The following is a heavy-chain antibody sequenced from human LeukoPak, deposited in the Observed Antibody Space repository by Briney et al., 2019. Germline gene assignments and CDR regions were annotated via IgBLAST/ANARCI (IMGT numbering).Heavy chain of an antibody. V-gene: IGHV3-30*18. D-gene: IGHD3-10*01. CDR3: AKQSSGLLWFGELSNALDY. Sequence: GGSLRPSCAASGFTFSSYGVHWVRQAPGKGLEWVAVISYDGSNKYYADSVKGRFTISRDNSKNTLYLQMNSLRAEDTAVYYCAKQSSGLLWFGELSNALDYWGQGTLVTVSS. CDR2: ISYDGSNK. J-gene: IGHJ4*02. CDR1: GFTFSSYG.